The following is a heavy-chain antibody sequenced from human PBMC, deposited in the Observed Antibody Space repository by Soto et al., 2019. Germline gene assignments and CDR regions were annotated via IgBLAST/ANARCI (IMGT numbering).Heavy chain of an antibody. D-gene: IGHD3-10*01. V-gene: IGHV5-51*01. CDR1: GYTFSTHW. CDR2: IDPGDSDA. J-gene: IGHJ5*02. CDR3: ARTYYDGSMTYYIPAS. Sequence: GESLKISCKGSGYTFSTHWIGWVRQMSGKGLEWMGMIDPGDSDARYSPSFQGQVTLSADKSISTAYLQWSSVEASDTAMYYCARTYYDGSMTYYIPASWGQGTLVT.